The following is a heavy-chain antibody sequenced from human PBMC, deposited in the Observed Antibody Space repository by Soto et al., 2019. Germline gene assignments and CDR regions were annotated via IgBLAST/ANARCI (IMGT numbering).Heavy chain of an antibody. V-gene: IGHV3-30-3*01. CDR3: ARDPKTSGGQHWAFNYFDS. CDR1: GFTFSSYA. Sequence: GGSLRLSCAASGFTFSSYAMHWVRQAPGKGLEWVAVISYDGTNKFYADSVKGRFTISRDNSKSTLYLQVDSLRPEDAAVYYCARDPKTSGGQHWAFNYFDSWGQGTLVTVSS. CDR2: ISYDGTNK. J-gene: IGHJ4*02. D-gene: IGHD7-27*01.